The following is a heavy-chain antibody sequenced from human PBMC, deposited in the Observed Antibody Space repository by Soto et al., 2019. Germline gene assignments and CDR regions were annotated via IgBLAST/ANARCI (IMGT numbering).Heavy chain of an antibody. V-gene: IGHV4-61*01. D-gene: IGHD3-10*01. CDR1: DASLRSGSYY. Sequence: LSLTCTVSDASLRSGSYYWSWSRQPPGKGLEWIGYISHSGRTNYDPSLKSRLTMSVDTSQNQFSLQLNSVTAADTAVYYCSYGSSFDYWGQGTLVTVSS. CDR3: SYGSSFDY. J-gene: IGHJ4*02. CDR2: ISHSGRT.